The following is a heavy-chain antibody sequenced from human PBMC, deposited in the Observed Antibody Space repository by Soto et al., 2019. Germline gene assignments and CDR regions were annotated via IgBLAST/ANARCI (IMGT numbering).Heavy chain of an antibody. CDR1: GFTFSSYS. J-gene: IGHJ6*02. V-gene: IGHV3-21*01. CDR2: ISVSSSYI. D-gene: IGHD2-2*01. CDR3: ARVHCSGTSCGMDV. Sequence: GGSLRLSCAASGFTFSSYSMNWVRQAPGKGLEWLSSISVSSSYIYYAGSVKGRFPISRDNAKNSLYLQMNSLRAEDTAVYYCARVHCSGTSCGMDVWGQGTTVTVSS.